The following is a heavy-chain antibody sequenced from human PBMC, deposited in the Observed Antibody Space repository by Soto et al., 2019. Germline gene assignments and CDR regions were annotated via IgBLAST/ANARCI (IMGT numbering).Heavy chain of an antibody. Sequence: EVQLVESGGGLVQPGGSLRLSCEASGFTFSSYSMHWARQAPGQGLEWVSYISSSSTTIYYADSVKGRFTISRDNAKKSLYLQMNSPRDEDTAVYYCARDNPLSPGWDVWGRGTTVTVSS. CDR2: ISSSSTTI. CDR1: GFTFSSYS. D-gene: IGHD2-2*01. J-gene: IGHJ6*02. CDR3: ARDNPLSPGWDV. V-gene: IGHV3-48*02.